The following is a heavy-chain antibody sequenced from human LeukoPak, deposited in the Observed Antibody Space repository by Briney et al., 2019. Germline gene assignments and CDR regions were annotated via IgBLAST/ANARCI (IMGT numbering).Heavy chain of an antibody. V-gene: IGHV1-69*04. CDR1: GGSFSSYA. J-gene: IGHJ6*02. Sequence: ASVKVSCKASGGSFSSYAISWVRQAPGQGLEWMARIIPILGIANYVQKFQGRVTITADKSTSTAYMELSSLRSEDTAVYYCARGLAAAGPGYYGMDVWGQGTTVTVSS. CDR3: ARGLAAAGPGYYGMDV. CDR2: IIPILGIA. D-gene: IGHD6-13*01.